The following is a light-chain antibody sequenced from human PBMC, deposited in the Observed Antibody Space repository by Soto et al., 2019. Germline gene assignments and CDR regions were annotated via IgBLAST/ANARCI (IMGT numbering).Light chain of an antibody. CDR2: VAS. CDR1: QSISKY. CDR3: QQSYGTPIT. J-gene: IGKJ5*01. Sequence: IQLTQYPLSLSASVGDRVTMTCRASQSISKYLNWYQQKPGKAPNLLIYVASSLQSEVPSRFSGSGSGTDFTLTITSLQPEDFATYYCQQSYGTPITFGQGTRLEIK. V-gene: IGKV1-39*01.